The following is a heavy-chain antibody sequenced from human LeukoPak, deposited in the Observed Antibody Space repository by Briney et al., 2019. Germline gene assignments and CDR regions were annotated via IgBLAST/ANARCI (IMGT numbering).Heavy chain of an antibody. J-gene: IGHJ4*02. CDR2: ISSSSSTI. Sequence: PGGSLRLSCAASGFTFSSYSMNWVRQAPGKGLEWVSSISSSSSTIYYADSVKGRFTISRDNAKNSLYLQMNSLRAEDTAVYYCAREYCSSTSCPIFDYWGQGTLVTVSS. V-gene: IGHV3-48*01. CDR3: AREYCSSTSCPIFDY. CDR1: GFTFSSYS. D-gene: IGHD2-2*01.